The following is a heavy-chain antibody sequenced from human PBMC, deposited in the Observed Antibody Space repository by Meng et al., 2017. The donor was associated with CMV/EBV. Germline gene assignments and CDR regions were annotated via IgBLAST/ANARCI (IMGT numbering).Heavy chain of an antibody. CDR3: AREGAVAGRYYYYYGMDV. D-gene: IGHD6-19*01. J-gene: IGHJ6*02. CDR1: GGSSSSYY. Sequence: QVPLQESGPGLVKPSGTLSLTCTVSGGSSSSYYWSWIRQPAGKGLEWIGRIYTSGSTNYNPSLKSRVTMSVDTSKNQFSLKLSSVTAADTAVYYCAREGAVAGRYYYYYGMDVWGQGTTVTVFS. V-gene: IGHV4-4*07. CDR2: IYTSGST.